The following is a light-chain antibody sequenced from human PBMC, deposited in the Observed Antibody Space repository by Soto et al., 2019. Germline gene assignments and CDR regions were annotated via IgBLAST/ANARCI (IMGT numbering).Light chain of an antibody. CDR2: EDS. J-gene: IGLJ2*01. CDR3: QAWDSSTVV. Sequence: SYELTQPPSVSVSPGQTASITCSGDKLGDKYACWYQQKPGQSPEVVIYEDSKRPSGIPERFSGSNSGNTATLTISGTQARDEADYYCQAWDSSTVVFGGGTKLTVL. V-gene: IGLV3-1*01. CDR1: KLGDKY.